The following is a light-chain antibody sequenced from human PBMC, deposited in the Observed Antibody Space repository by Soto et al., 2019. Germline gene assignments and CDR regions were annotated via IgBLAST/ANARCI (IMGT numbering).Light chain of an antibody. CDR2: EVS. V-gene: IGLV2-14*01. CDR1: SSDVGGYNY. Sequence: QSVLTQPASVSGSPGQSITISCTGTSSDVGGYNYVSWYQHHPGNAPKLMIYEVSNRPSGVSSRFSGSKSGNTASITISGLQAEDESDYYCASYTTSHLVFGGGTKLTVL. CDR3: ASYTTSHLV. J-gene: IGLJ2*01.